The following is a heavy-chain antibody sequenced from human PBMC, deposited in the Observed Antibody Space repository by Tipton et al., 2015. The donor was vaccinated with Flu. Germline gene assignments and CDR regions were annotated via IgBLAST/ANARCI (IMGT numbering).Heavy chain of an antibody. D-gene: IGHD2-15*01. CDR1: GFTVSSNY. J-gene: IGHJ4*02. Sequence: SLRLSCAASGFTVSSNYMSWVRQAPGKGLEWVSVIYNDDSTYYADSVKGRFTISRDTSKSTLYLQMNSLRAEDTAVYYCAREGRIETAFDSWGQGTLVTVSS. CDR2: IYNDDST. CDR3: AREGRIETAFDS. V-gene: IGHV3-66*01.